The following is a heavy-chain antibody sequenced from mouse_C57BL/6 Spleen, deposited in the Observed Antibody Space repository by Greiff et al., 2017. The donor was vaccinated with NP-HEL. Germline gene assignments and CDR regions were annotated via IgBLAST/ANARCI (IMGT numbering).Heavy chain of an antibody. J-gene: IGHJ1*03. CDR2: FPPSDSYT. Sequence: HLLPPFAELVKPGASVKLSCKASGYTFTSYWMQWVKPRPGQGLEWIGVFPPSDSYTNYNQKLKGKATLTVDTAASTAYMQLISLTSEDSAVYYCARYGNYTLGLCYFDVWGTGTTVTVSS. V-gene: IGHV1-50*01. CDR1: GYTFTSYW. CDR3: ARYGNYTLGLCYFDV. D-gene: IGHD2-1*01.